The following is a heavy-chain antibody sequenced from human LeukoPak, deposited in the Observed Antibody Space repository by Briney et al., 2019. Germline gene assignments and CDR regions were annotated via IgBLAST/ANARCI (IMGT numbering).Heavy chain of an antibody. CDR2: ISNNGGYT. D-gene: IGHD3-22*01. J-gene: IGHJ4*02. Sequence: GGSLRLSCAASGFTFSSSAMGWVRQAPGKGLEWVSAISNNGGYTYYADSVQGRFTISRDNSKSTLCLQMNSLRAEDTAVYYCAKDYHYDSSGYYDYWGQGTLVTVSS. CDR3: AKDYHYDSSGYYDY. V-gene: IGHV3-23*01. CDR1: GFTFSSSA.